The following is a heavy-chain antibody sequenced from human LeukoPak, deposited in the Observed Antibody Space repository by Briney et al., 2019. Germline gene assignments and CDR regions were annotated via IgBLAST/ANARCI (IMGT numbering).Heavy chain of an antibody. CDR2: IIPIFGTA. J-gene: IGHJ4*02. D-gene: IGHD2-2*01. CDR1: GGTFSSYA. V-gene: IGHV1-69*05. Sequence: ASVKVSCKASGGTFSSYAISWVRQAPGQGLEWMGGIIPIFGTANYAQKFQGRVTITTDESTSTAYMELSSLRSEDTAVYYCAREYCSSTSCYSVFDYWGQGTLVTVSS. CDR3: AREYCSSTSCYSVFDY.